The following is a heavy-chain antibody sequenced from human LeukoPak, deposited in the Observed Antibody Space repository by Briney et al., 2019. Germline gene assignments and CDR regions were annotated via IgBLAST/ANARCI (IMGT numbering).Heavy chain of an antibody. CDR2: IYYSGST. J-gene: IGHJ4*02. CDR3: ARLPGNYDFWSGYIDTPYYFDY. Sequence: PSETLSLTCTVSGGSISSSSYYWGWIRQPPGKGLEWIGSIYYSGSTYYNPSLKSRVTISVDTSKNQFSLKLSSVTAADTAVYYCARLPGNYDFWSGYIDTPYYFDYWGQGTLVTVSS. D-gene: IGHD3-3*01. CDR1: GGSISSSSYY. V-gene: IGHV4-39*07.